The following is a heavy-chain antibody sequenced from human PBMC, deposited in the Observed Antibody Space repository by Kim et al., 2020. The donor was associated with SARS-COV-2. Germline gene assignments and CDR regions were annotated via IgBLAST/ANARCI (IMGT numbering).Heavy chain of an antibody. Sequence: YADSVKGRFTISRDNSKSTLYRQLNSLRAEEAAVYYCAIVASKLRFLNFGYWGQGTLVTVSP. CDR3: AIVASKLRFLNFGY. D-gene: IGHD3-3*01. V-gene: IGHV3-23*01. J-gene: IGHJ4*02.